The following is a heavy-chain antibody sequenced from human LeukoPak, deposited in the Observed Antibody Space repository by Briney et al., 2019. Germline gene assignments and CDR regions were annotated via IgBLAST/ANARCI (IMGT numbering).Heavy chain of an antibody. Sequence: GASVKVSCKASGGTFSSYAISWVRQAPGQGLEWIGWIIPIFGTANYPQKFQGRVTITADKSTSTAYMELGRLRSEDTAVYYCARGGGYCSSTSCPEFDYWGQGTLVTVSS. D-gene: IGHD2-2*01. J-gene: IGHJ4*02. CDR2: IIPIFGTA. V-gene: IGHV1-69*06. CDR3: ARGGGYCSSTSCPEFDY. CDR1: GGTFSSYA.